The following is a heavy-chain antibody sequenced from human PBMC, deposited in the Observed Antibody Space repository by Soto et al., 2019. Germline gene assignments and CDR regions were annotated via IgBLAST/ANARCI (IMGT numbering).Heavy chain of an antibody. CDR1: GFTFNAYA. CDR2: IGGSGGNR. V-gene: IGHV3-23*01. D-gene: IGHD4-4*01. Sequence: EVQLLESGGGLVQPGGSLRLSCAASGFTFNAYAMTWVRQAPGKGLEWVSAIGGSGGNRYYAASVKGRFTISRDNSKDTLELQMNRLRVEDTAVYYCARVASDYINSVDHWGQGILDTVSS. CDR3: ARVASDYINSVDH. J-gene: IGHJ4*02.